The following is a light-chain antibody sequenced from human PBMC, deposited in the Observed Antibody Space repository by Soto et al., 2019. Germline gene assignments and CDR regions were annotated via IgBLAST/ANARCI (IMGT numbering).Light chain of an antibody. Sequence: QSALTQPASVSGSPGQSVTISCTGTSNDIGAYDYVSWYQQVPGKAPKLLIFDVNYRPSEISRRSSGSKSGNSASLTISALQAADEAHYYCSSYTTANTLTFGGGTKGTVL. CDR3: SSYTTANTLT. CDR2: DVN. J-gene: IGLJ2*01. V-gene: IGLV2-14*03. CDR1: SNDIGAYDY.